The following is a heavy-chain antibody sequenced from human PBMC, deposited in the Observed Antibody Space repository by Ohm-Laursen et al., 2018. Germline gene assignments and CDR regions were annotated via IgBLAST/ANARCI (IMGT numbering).Heavy chain of an antibody. J-gene: IGHJ6*02. CDR2: IRSEGFGATI. CDR3: TRDGTYYYDSSGYYYVGAYYYGMDV. D-gene: IGHD3-22*01. Sequence: SLRLSCAASGFALSEYTLSWVRQAPGKGLEWIGFIRSEGFGATIEYAAPMKGRFIISRDDSKSTAYLQMNSLKTEDTAVYFCTRDGTYYYDSSGYYYVGAYYYGMDVWGQGTTVTVSS. CDR1: GFALSEYT. V-gene: IGHV3-49*04.